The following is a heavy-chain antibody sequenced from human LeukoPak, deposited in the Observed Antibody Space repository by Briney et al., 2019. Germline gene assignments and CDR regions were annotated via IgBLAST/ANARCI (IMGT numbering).Heavy chain of an antibody. V-gene: IGHV3-9*01. Sequence: PGGSLRLSCAASGFDFHDYMMHWVCQPPGKGLEWVSEISWNGDTIGYADSVKGRFIISRDNARRSLYLQMNSLRPEDTAFYYCSSTFGSGSYLHSWGQGTLVTVSS. CDR2: ISWNGDTI. CDR3: SSTFGSGSYLHS. D-gene: IGHD3-10*01. CDR1: GFDFHDYM. J-gene: IGHJ5*02.